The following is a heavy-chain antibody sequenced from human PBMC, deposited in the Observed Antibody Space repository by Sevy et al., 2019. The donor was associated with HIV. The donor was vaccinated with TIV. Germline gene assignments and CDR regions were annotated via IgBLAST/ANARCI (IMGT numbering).Heavy chain of an antibody. J-gene: IGHJ5*02. V-gene: IGHV4-31*03. D-gene: IGHD1-7*01. CDR3: ARGPYHSGDWNYDPNNWFDP. CDR1: GGSISSGGYY. Sequence: LRLSCTVSGGSISSGGYYWSWIRQHPGKGLEWIGYIYYSGSTYYNPSLKSRVTISVDTAKNQFSLKLSSVTAADTAVYYCARGPYHSGDWNYDPNNWFDPWGQGTLVTVSS. CDR2: IYYSGST.